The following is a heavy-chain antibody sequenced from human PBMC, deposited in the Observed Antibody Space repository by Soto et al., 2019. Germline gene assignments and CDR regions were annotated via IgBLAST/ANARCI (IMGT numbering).Heavy chain of an antibody. CDR1: GYTFTSYG. CDR3: ARPRYDFWSGYYTGHWFDP. V-gene: IGHV1-18*01. Sequence: GASVKVSCKASGYTFTSYGISWVRQAPGQGLERMGWISAYNGNTNYAQKLQGRVTMTTDTSTSTAYMELRSLRSDDTAVYYCARPRYDFWSGYYTGHWFDPWGQGTLVTVSS. D-gene: IGHD3-3*01. J-gene: IGHJ5*02. CDR2: ISAYNGNT.